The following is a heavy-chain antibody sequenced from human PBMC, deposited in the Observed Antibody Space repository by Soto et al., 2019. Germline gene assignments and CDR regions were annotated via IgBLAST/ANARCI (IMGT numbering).Heavy chain of an antibody. V-gene: IGHV2-26*01. D-gene: IGHD3-16*02. CDR2: IFSNDEK. J-gene: IGHJ3*02. Sequence: QVTLKESGPVLVKPTETLTLTCTVSGFSLSNARMGVSWIRQPPGKALEWLAHIFSNDEKSYSTSLKSRLTISKDTSKSQVVLTMTNMDPVDTATYYCARIPYYDYISGSYRFAFDIWGQGTMVTVSS. CDR3: ARIPYYDYISGSYRFAFDI. CDR1: GFSLSNARMG.